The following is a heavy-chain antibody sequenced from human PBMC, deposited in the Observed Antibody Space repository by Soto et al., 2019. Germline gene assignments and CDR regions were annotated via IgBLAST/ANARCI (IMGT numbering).Heavy chain of an antibody. Sequence: SETLSLTCAVSGASISSADWWNWVRQPPGKGLEWIGEIYHSGTTIYNPSLKSRVTISVDASKNHFSLKLTSVTAADTAVYYCARDFKAPNDAWAFDTWGQGTLVTVSS. CDR3: ARDFKAPNDAWAFDT. J-gene: IGHJ4*02. V-gene: IGHV4-4*02. D-gene: IGHD3-16*01. CDR2: IYHSGTT. CDR1: GASISSADW.